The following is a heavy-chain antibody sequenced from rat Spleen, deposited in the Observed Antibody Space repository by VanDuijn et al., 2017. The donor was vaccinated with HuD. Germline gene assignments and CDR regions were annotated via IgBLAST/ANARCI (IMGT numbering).Heavy chain of an antibody. CDR1: GFTFSNDY. J-gene: IGHJ2*01. CDR2: IRHDGRNT. D-gene: IGHD1-5*01. CDR3: AREYRYNFDY. V-gene: IGHV5-25*01. Sequence: EVQLVESGGGLVQPGRSMKVSCAASGFTFSNDYMAWVRQAPTKGLEWVATIRHDGRNTYYRDSVKGRFTISRDNAKSTLYLQMDSLRSEDTATYYCAREYRYNFDYWGQGVMVTVSS.